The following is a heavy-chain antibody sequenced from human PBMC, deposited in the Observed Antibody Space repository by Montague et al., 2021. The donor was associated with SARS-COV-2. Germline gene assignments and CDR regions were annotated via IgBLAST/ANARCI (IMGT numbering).Heavy chain of an antibody. Sequence: SETLSLTCTVSGGSVRSSNFYWGWIRQPPGKGLEWIGSIYYSGITYDSLSLKSRVTISVDTSKNQFSLKLNSVTAADTAVYYCARDQGYNWNYYYYYGMDVWGQGTTVTVSS. D-gene: IGHD1-20*01. V-gene: IGHV4-39*02. CDR3: ARDQGYNWNYYYYYGMDV. CDR2: IYYSGIT. CDR1: GGSVRSSNFY. J-gene: IGHJ6*02.